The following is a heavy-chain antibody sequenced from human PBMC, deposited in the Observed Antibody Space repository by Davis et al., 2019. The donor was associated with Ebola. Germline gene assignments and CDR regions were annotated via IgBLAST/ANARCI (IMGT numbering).Heavy chain of an antibody. CDR1: GFTFSGSA. D-gene: IGHD3-10*01. CDR2: IRSKANSYAT. V-gene: IGHV3-73*01. J-gene: IGHJ4*02. Sequence: GGSLRLSCAASGFTFSGSAMHWVRQASGKGLEWVGRIRSKANSYATAYAASVKGRFTISRDDSKNTAYLQMTSLKTEDTAVYYCTSELLWFGEFTDDYWGQGTLVTVSS. CDR3: TSELLWFGEFTDDY.